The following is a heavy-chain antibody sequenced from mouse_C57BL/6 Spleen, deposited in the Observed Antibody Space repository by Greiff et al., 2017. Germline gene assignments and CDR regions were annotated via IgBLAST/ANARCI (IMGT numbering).Heavy chain of an antibody. J-gene: IGHJ4*01. CDR3: ARGLSGYAMDY. Sequence: VQLQQSGAELVRPGTSVKVSCKASGYAFTNYLIEWVKQRPGQGLEWIGVINPGSGGTNYNEKFKGKATLTADKSSSTAYMQLSSLTSEDSAVYFCARGLSGYAMDYWGQGTSVTVSS. CDR1: GYAFTNYL. D-gene: IGHD1-1*02. CDR2: INPGSGGT. V-gene: IGHV1-54*01.